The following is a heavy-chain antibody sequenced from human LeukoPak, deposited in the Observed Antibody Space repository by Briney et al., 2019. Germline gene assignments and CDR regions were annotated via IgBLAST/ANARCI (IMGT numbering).Heavy chain of an antibody. Sequence: SQTLSLTCTVSGGSISSGSYYWSWIRQPAGKGLEWIGRIYTSGSTNYNPSLKSRVTISVDTSKNQFSLKLSSVTAADTAVYYCAGGLAAAAHDYWGQGTLVTVSS. V-gene: IGHV4-61*02. D-gene: IGHD6-13*01. CDR3: AGGLAAAAHDY. J-gene: IGHJ4*02. CDR2: IYTSGST. CDR1: GGSISSGSYY.